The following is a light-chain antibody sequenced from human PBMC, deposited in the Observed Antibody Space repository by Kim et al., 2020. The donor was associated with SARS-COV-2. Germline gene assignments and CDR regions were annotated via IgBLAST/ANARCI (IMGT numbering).Light chain of an antibody. CDR1: QSINTG. V-gene: IGKV1-5*03. CDR2: KAS. J-gene: IGKJ1*01. CDR3: QQYHAYST. Sequence: SASVGDRVPITCRASQSINTGLAWYQQKPGQAPKVLIYKASNLASGVPSRFSGSGSGTDFTLTISSLQPDDFATYYCQQYHAYSTFGQATKVDIK.